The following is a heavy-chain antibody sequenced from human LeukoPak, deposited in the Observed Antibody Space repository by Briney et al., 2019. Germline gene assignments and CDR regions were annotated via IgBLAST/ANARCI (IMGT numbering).Heavy chain of an antibody. CDR2: IHISGTT. CDR3: ATYSITGAWAEYFLH. D-gene: IGHD2/OR15-2a*01. CDR1: GSSISSAYY. J-gene: IGHJ1*01. Sequence: PSETLSLTCTVSGSSISSAYYWGWIRQPPGKGLEWIGRIHISGTTYYNPSLKSRFTMSIDTSKNQFSLKLSSVTAADTAVYYCATYSITGAWAEYFLHWGQGTLVTVSS. V-gene: IGHV4-38-2*02.